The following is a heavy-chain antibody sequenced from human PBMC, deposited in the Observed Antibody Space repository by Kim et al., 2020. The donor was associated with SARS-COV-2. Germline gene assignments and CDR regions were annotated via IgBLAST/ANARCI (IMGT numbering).Heavy chain of an antibody. J-gene: IGHJ5*02. CDR3: ARRIVLLWFGELEAWGWFDP. V-gene: IGHV4-31*03. CDR2: IYYSGST. D-gene: IGHD3-10*01. CDR1: GGSISSGGYY. Sequence: SETLSLTCTVSGGSISSGGYYWSWIRQHPGKGLEWIGYIYYSGSTYYNPSLKSRVTISVDTSKNQFSLKLSSVTAADTAVYYCARRIVLLWFGELEAWGWFDPWGQGTLVTVSS.